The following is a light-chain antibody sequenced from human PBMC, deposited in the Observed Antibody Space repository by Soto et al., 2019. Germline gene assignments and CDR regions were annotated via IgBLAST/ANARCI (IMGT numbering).Light chain of an antibody. V-gene: IGKV3-20*01. CDR2: GAS. Sequence: DMVITSCPAILSLSPCYRATISGRASQTVSSNYLAWCQQRPGQAPRLLMYGASTRAAGIPDRFSGSGSGTDFTLTITRLEPEDSAVYFCQQYTGPPTTFGQGTRLEI. CDR1: QTVSSNY. CDR3: QQYTGPPTT. J-gene: IGKJ5*01.